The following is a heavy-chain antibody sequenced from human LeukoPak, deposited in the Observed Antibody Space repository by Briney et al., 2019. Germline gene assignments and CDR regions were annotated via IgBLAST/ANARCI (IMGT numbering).Heavy chain of an antibody. CDR2: ISSSASTA. J-gene: IGHJ4*02. Sequence: PEGSLRLSCAASGFTFSDYYMSWIRQAPGKGLEWVSYISSSASTAYYADSVKGRFTISRDNARNSLYLQMNRLRAEDTAVYYCARDRGSSYFDYWGQGTLVTVSS. CDR1: GFTFSDYY. CDR3: ARDRGSSYFDY. V-gene: IGHV3-11*01. D-gene: IGHD6-6*01.